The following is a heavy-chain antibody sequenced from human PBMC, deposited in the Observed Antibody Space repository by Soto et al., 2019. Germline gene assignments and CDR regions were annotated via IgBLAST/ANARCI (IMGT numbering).Heavy chain of an antibody. CDR3: ARDPGVAARYDFWGGYPDPQRFPDY. V-gene: IGHV1-18*01. Sequence: ASVKVSCKASGYTFTSYGISWVRQAPGQGLEWMGWISAYNGNTNYAQKLQGRVTMTTDTSTSTAYMELRSLRSDDTAVYYCARDPGVAARYDFWGGYPDPQRFPDYWGQGTLVTVSS. CDR1: GYTFTSYG. J-gene: IGHJ4*02. D-gene: IGHD3-3*01. CDR2: ISAYNGNT.